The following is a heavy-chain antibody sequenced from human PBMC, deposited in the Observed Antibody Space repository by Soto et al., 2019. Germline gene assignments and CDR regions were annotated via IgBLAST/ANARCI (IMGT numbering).Heavy chain of an antibody. CDR3: ARENYLGLELDY. D-gene: IGHD1-1*01. Sequence: GGSLRLSCAASGFTFSSYAMSWVRQAPGKGLEWVAVISYDGSNKYYADSVKGRFTSSRDNSKNPLYLQMNSLRAEDTAVYYCARENYLGLELDYWGQGTLVTVSS. CDR2: ISYDGSNK. J-gene: IGHJ4*02. CDR1: GFTFSSYA. V-gene: IGHV3-30-3*01.